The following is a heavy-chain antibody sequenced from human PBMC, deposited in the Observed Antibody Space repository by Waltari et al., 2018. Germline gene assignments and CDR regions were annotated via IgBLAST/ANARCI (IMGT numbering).Heavy chain of an antibody. D-gene: IGHD3-3*01. V-gene: IGHV4-34*01. CDR2: INHSGST. CDR1: GGSFIGYY. CDR3: ARGPYYDFWSGYYPTYYYYGMDV. J-gene: IGHJ6*02. Sequence: QVQLQQWGAGLLKPSETLSLTCAVYGGSFIGYYWSWIRTPPGKGLEWIGEINHSGSTNYNPSLKSRVTISVDTSKNQFSLKLSSVTAADTAVYYCARGPYYDFWSGYYPTYYYYGMDVWGQGTTVTVSS.